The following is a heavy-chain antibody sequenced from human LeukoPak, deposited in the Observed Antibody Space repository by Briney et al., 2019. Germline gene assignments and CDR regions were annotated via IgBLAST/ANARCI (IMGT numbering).Heavy chain of an antibody. J-gene: IGHJ3*02. Sequence: PGGSLRLFCAASGFTFSSYAMSWVRQAPGKGLEWVSAISGSGGSTYYADSVKGRFTISRDNSKNTLYLQMNSLRAEDTAVYYCAKASSSGWNGVYAFDIWGQGTMVTVSS. CDR1: GFTFSSYA. D-gene: IGHD6-19*01. CDR3: AKASSSGWNGVYAFDI. V-gene: IGHV3-23*01. CDR2: ISGSGGST.